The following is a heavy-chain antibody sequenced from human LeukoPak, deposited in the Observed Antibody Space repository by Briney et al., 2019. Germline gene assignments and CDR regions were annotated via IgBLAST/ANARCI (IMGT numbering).Heavy chain of an antibody. J-gene: IGHJ4*02. D-gene: IGHD2-21*02. CDR1: RVTFTNYA. CDR3: AGQLTATFDY. V-gene: IGHV3-66*04. CDR2: IYSGGST. Sequence: GGSLRLSCAASRVTFTNYAMTWVRQAPGKGLEWVSVIYSGGSTYYADSVKGRSTISRDNSKNTLYLQMNSLRAEDTAVYYCAGQLTATFDYWGQGTLVTVSS.